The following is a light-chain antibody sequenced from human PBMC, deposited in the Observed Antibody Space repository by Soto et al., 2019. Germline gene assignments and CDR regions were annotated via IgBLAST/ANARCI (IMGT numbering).Light chain of an antibody. V-gene: IGKV1-39*01. CDR2: AAS. CDR3: QQSYSYPRA. J-gene: IGKJ3*01. CDR1: QSIDTY. Sequence: DIQMTQSPSSLSASVGDRVTITCRASQSIDTYLNWYQQKPGKAPKLLIYAASNLESGVPSRFSGSGSGTDFTLTISSLQPEDFATYYCQQSYSYPRAFGPGTKVDV.